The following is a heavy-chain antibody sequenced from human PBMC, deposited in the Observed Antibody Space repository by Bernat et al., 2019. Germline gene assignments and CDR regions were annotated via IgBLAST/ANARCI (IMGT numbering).Heavy chain of an antibody. D-gene: IGHD6-19*01. Sequence: QFQLLRPGPEVKNPGASVKFSCRPPGYPFTGYYMPWLRQPPGQGLEWMGWINPNSGGTNYAQKFKGWVTMTRDTSISTAYMELSRLRSDDTAVYYCARGSSGWYQALFDYWGQGTLVTVSS. V-gene: IGHV1-2*04. J-gene: IGHJ4*02. CDR3: ARGSSGWYQALFDY. CDR2: INPNSGGT. CDR1: GYPFTGYY.